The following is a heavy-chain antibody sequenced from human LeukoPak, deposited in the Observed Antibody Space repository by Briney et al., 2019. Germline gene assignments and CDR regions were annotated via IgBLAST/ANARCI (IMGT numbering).Heavy chain of an antibody. CDR3: ARGFYSSSWHGVGAFDI. D-gene: IGHD6-13*01. Sequence: SQTLSLTCAVSGGSISSGGYSWSWIRQPPGKGLEWIGYIYHSGSTYHNPSLKSRVTISVDRSKNQFSLKLSSVTAADTAVYYCARGFYSSSWHGVGAFDIWGQGTMVTVSS. CDR2: IYHSGST. CDR1: GGSISSGGYS. J-gene: IGHJ3*02. V-gene: IGHV4-30-2*01.